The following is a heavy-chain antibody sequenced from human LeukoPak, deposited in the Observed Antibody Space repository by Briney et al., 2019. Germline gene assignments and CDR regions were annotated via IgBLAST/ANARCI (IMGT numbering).Heavy chain of an antibody. D-gene: IGHD3-3*01. V-gene: IGHV3-30*18. CDR1: GFTFSGYG. CDR2: ISYDGSNK. Sequence: PGGSLRLSCAASGFTFSGYGMHWVRQAPGKGLEWVAVISYDGSNKYYADSVKGRFTISRDNSKNTLYLQMNSLRAEDTAVYYCAKERSYDFWSGYSNYYYYYSMDVWGQGTTVTVSS. J-gene: IGHJ6*01. CDR3: AKERSYDFWSGYSNYYYYYSMDV.